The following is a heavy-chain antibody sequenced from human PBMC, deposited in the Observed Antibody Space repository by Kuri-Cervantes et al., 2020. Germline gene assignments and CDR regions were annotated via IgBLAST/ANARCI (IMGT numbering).Heavy chain of an antibody. V-gene: IGHV4-38-2*01. CDR1: GYSISSGYY. J-gene: IGHJ3*02. Sequence: GSLRLSCAVSGYSISSGYYWGWIRQPPGKGLEWMGCVYYSGSTKYNPSLKSRVAISVEPAKNQFSLKLNSVTAADTAVYYCARGGAQQLYNDAFDIWGQGTMVTVSS. D-gene: IGHD6-13*01. CDR3: ARGGAQQLYNDAFDI. CDR2: VYYSGST.